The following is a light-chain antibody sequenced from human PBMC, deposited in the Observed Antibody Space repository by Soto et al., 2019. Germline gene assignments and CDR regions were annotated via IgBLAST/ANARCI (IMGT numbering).Light chain of an antibody. J-gene: IGLJ3*02. V-gene: IGLV1-44*01. CDR3: AAWDDSLNGSYRV. CDR1: SSNIGSNT. CDR2: SNN. Sequence: QSVLTQPPSASGTPGQRVTISCSGSSSNIGSNTVNWYQQLPGTAPKLLIYSNNQRPSGVPDRFSGSKSGTSASLAISGLQSEDEADYYCAAWDDSLNGSYRVFGGGTKLTVL.